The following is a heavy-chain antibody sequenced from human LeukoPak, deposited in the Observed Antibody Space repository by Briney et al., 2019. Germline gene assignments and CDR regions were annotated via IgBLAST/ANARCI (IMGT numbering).Heavy chain of an antibody. CDR2: ISSSSSYI. J-gene: IGHJ3*02. CDR3: ARKAGTGAFDI. CDR1: GPTFITYS. Sequence: GRSLRPARAPSGPTFITYSMRWARQPPRKGLDWVSSISSSSSYIYYADSVKGRFTISRDNAKNSLYLQMNSLRAEDTAVYYCARKAGTGAFDIWGQGTMVTVSS. V-gene: IGHV3-21*01. D-gene: IGHD6-19*01.